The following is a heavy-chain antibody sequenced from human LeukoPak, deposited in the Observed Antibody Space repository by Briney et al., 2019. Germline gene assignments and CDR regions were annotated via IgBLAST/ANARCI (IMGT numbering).Heavy chain of an antibody. D-gene: IGHD2/OR15-2a*01. V-gene: IGHV3-9*01. J-gene: IGHJ4*02. CDR3: VKDFNSYHSFLWY. CDR2: ISWNRDSV. Sequence: GRSLRLSCAASGFAFDDYAMHWVRHAPGQGLEWGSGISWNRDSVDYADSVKGRFTISRDNAKNSLYLQINSLRIEDTALYYCVKDFNSYHSFLWYWGQGTLVTVSS. CDR1: GFAFDDYA.